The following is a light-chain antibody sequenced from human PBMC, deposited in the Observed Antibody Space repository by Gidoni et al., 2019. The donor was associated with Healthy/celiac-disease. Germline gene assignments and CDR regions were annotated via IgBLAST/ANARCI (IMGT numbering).Light chain of an antibody. CDR3: QQYYSTRWT. CDR1: QGISNS. V-gene: IGKV1-NL1*01. J-gene: IGKJ1*01. CDR2: AAS. Sequence: DIQLTQSPSSLSASVGDRVTITCRASQGISNSLAWYQQKPGKAPKLLLYAASRLESGVPSRFSGSGSGTDYTLTISSLQPEDFATYYCQQYYSTRWTFGQGTKVEIK.